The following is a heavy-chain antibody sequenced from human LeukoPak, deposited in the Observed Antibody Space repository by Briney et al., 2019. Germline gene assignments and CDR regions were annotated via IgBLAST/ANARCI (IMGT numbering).Heavy chain of an antibody. D-gene: IGHD5-24*01. CDR3: ARTTKRWLQGENYYYYMDV. CDR2: IYYSGST. J-gene: IGHJ6*03. V-gene: IGHV4-39*07. CDR1: GGSISSSSYY. Sequence: PSETLSLTCTVSGGSISSSSYYWGWIRLPPGKGLEWIGNIYYSGSTYYNPSLKSRVTISVDTSKNQFSLKLSSVTAADTAVYYCARTTKRWLQGENYYYYMDVWGKGTTVTVSS.